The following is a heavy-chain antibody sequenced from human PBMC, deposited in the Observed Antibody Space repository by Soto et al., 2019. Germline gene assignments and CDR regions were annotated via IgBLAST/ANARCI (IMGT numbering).Heavy chain of an antibody. D-gene: IGHD3-16*01. CDR3: ARGGTGSGYYYAMDV. J-gene: IGHJ6*02. CDR2: INSDGSST. V-gene: IGHV3-74*01. CDR1: GFTISSYW. Sequence: GGSLRLSCAASGFTISSYWMHWVRQAPGKGLVWVSRINSDGSSTHYADSVRGRFTFSRDSAKNTLYLQVNSLRAEDTAVYYCARGGTGSGYYYAMDVWGQGTTVTVSS.